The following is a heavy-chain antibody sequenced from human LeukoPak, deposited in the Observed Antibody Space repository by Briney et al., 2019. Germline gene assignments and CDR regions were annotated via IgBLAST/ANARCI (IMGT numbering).Heavy chain of an antibody. D-gene: IGHD3-22*01. CDR2: IYPGDSDT. Sequence: GESLKISCKGSGYSFTSYWNGWGRQMPGKGLEWVGIIYPGDSDTRYSPSFQGQVTISADKSISTAYLQWSSLKASDTAMYYCASPVYYYDSSGYYIDWGQGTLVTVSS. V-gene: IGHV5-51*01. CDR1: GYSFTSYW. CDR3: ASPVYYYDSSGYYID. J-gene: IGHJ4*02.